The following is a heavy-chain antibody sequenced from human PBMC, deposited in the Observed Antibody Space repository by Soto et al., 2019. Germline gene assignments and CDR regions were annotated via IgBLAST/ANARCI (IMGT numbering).Heavy chain of an antibody. CDR2: IYYSGST. D-gene: IGHD4-17*01. CDR3: ASLNGDYGSY. V-gene: IGHV4-39*01. J-gene: IGHJ4*02. Sequence: QLQLQESGPGLVKPSETLSLTCTVSGGSISSSSYYWGWIRQPPGKGLEWIGSIYYSGSTYYNPSLKSRVTISVDTSKNQFSLKLSSVIAADTAVYYCASLNGDYGSYWGQGTLVTVSS. CDR1: GGSISSSSYY.